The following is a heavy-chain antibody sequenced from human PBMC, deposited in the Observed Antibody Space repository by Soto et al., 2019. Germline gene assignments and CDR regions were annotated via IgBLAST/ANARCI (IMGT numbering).Heavy chain of an antibody. Sequence: EVQLVESGGGLVKPGGSLRLSCAASGNIFSKAWMSWVRQAPGKGLEWVGRIRSNTEGGTTDYVASVKGRFTISRDDSKNTLVLQMDSLATEDTAVYYRTIDPHDNVWDSWGQGTLGNVSS. CDR1: GNIFSKAW. CDR2: IRSNTEGGTT. V-gene: IGHV3-15*01. J-gene: IGHJ4*02. D-gene: IGHD1-1*01. CDR3: TIDPHDNVWDS.